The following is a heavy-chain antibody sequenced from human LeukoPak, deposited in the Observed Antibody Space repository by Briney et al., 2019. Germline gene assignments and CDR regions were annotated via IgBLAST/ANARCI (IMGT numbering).Heavy chain of an antibody. CDR1: GGSISSYY. J-gene: IGHJ4*02. Sequence: SSETLSLTCTVSGGSISSYYWSWIRQPPGKGLEWIGYIYYSGSTNYNPSLKSRVTISVDTSKNQFSLKLSSVTAADTAVYYCARAGVWPIAKFDYWGQGTLVTVSS. CDR2: IYYSGST. V-gene: IGHV4-59*01. D-gene: IGHD1-26*01. CDR3: ARAGVWPIAKFDY.